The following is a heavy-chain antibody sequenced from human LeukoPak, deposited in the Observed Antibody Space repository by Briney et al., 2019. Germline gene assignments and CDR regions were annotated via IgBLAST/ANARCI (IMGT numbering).Heavy chain of an antibody. V-gene: IGHV3-23*01. CDR3: AKRDIGYYDILTGYRMAGYFDY. J-gene: IGHJ4*02. CDR2: ISGSGGST. Sequence: GGSLRLSCAASGFTFSSYAMSWVRQAPGKGLEWVSAISGSGGSTYYADSVKGRFTISRDNSKNTLYLQMNSLRAEDTAVYYCAKRDIGYYDILTGYRMAGYFDYWGQGTLVTVSS. CDR1: GFTFSSYA. D-gene: IGHD3-9*01.